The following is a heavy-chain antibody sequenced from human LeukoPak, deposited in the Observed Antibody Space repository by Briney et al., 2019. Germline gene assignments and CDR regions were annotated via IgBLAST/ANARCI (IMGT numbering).Heavy chain of an antibody. V-gene: IGHV4-39*01. CDR3: ARANHYCDSSGYLNY. J-gene: IGHJ4*02. Sequence: PSETLSLTCTVSGGSISSSSYYWGWIRQPPGKGLEWIGSIYYSGSTYYNPSLKSRVTISVDTSKNQFSLKLSSVTAADTAVYYCARANHYCDSSGYLNYWGQGTLVTVSS. CDR2: IYYSGST. D-gene: IGHD3-22*01. CDR1: GGSISSSSYY.